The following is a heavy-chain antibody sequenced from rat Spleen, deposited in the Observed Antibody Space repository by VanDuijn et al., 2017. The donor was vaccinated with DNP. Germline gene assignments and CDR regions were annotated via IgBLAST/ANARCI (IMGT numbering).Heavy chain of an antibody. Sequence: VQLQESGPGLVKPSQSLSLTCSVTGYSITNNYWGWIRKFPGNKMEWIGHINYSARTTYNPSLKSRISITRDTSKNQFFLQLNSVTTEDTATYYCARWSDYFDYWGQGVMVTVSS. CDR2: INYSART. J-gene: IGHJ2*01. CDR1: GYSITNNY. V-gene: IGHV3-1*01. CDR3: ARWSDYFDY.